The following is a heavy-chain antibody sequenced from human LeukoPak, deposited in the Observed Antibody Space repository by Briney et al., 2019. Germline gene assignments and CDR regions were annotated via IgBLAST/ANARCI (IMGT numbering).Heavy chain of an antibody. CDR2: IWYDGSNK. V-gene: IGHV3-33*01. CDR1: GFTFSTYA. Sequence: GRSLRLSCAASGFTFSTYAMHWVRQAPGKGLEWVAVIWYDGSNKYYADSVKGRFTISRDNSKNTLYLQMSSLRAEDTAVYYCATRILSLVYWGQGTLVTVSS. CDR3: ATRILSLVY. J-gene: IGHJ4*02. D-gene: IGHD3-3*02.